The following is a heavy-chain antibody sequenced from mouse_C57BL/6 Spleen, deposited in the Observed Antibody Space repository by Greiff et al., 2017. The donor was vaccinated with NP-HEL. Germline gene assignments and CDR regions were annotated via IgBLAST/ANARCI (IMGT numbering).Heavy chain of an antibody. V-gene: IGHV1-9*01. CDR1: GYTFTGYW. CDR2: ILPGSGST. D-gene: IGHD2-5*01. J-gene: IGHJ3*01. Sequence: QVQLQQSGAELMKPGASVKLSCKATGYTFTGYWIEWVKQRPGHGLEWIGEILPGSGSTNYHEKFKGKATFTADTSSNTAYMQRSSLTTEDSAIYYCARNYYSTLAYWGQGTLVTVSA. CDR3: ARNYYSTLAY.